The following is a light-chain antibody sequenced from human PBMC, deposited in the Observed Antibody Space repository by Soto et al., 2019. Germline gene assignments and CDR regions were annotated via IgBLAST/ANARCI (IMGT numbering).Light chain of an antibody. J-gene: IGLJ1*01. CDR3: AAWDDSLKGFV. CDR2: TTN. V-gene: IGLV1-44*01. CDR1: GSNIGSNS. Sequence: QPVLTQPPSASGTPGQRVTISCSGGGSNIGSNSVNWFQQLPGTAPKLLISTTNQRPSGVPDRFSGSKSGTSGSLAISGLQSDDEAEYYCAAWDDSLKGFVFGTGTKLTVL.